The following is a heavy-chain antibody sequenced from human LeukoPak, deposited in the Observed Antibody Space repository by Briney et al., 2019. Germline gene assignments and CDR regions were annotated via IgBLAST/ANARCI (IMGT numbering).Heavy chain of an antibody. V-gene: IGHV1-18*01. J-gene: IGHJ4*02. CDR1: GYTFTSYG. CDR2: ISAYNGNT. CDR3: ARAPDYYGNYYFDY. Sequence: ASVKVSCKASGYTFTSYGISWVRQALGQGLEWMGWISAYNGNTNYAQKLQGRVTMTTDTSTSTAYMELRSLRSDDTAVYYCARAPDYYGNYYFDYWGQGTLVTVSS. D-gene: IGHD3-10*01.